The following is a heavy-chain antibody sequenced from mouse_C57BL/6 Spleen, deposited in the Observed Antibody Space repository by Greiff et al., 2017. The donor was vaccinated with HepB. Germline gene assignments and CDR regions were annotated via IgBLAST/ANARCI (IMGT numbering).Heavy chain of an antibody. CDR3: ARREVATNFDV. V-gene: IGHV5-6*01. CDR1: GFTFSSYG. Sequence: EVQGVESGGDLVKPGGSLKLSCAASGFTFSSYGMSWVRQTPDKRLEWVATISSGGSYTYYPDSVKGRFTISRDNAKNTLYLQMSSLKSEDTAMYYCARREVATNFDVWGTGTTVTVSS. CDR2: ISSGGSYT. J-gene: IGHJ1*03. D-gene: IGHD1-1*01.